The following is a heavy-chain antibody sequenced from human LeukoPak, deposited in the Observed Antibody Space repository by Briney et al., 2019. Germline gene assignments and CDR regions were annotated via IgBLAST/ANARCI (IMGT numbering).Heavy chain of an antibody. CDR1: GGSVSNSLYY. CDR3: ARVLRAASWRSYDY. D-gene: IGHD5-18*01. J-gene: IGHJ4*02. CDR2: IYYNGDT. V-gene: IGHV4-61*01. Sequence: SETLSLTCTVSGGSVSNSLYYWSWIRQPPGKGLEWIGYIYYNGDTNYDPSLKSRVIISIDTSSNQFSLRLNSMTAADTAVYYRARVLRAASWRSYDYWGQGSLVTVSS.